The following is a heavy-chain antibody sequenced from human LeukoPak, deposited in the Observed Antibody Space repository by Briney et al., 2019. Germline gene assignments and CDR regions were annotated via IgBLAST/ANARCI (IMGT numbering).Heavy chain of an antibody. J-gene: IGHJ6*03. D-gene: IGHD3-3*01. CDR3: ARDYRGGNYDFWSGPGDYYYYMDV. CDR2: IIPIFGTA. Sequence: SVKVSCKASGGTFSSYAISWLRQAPGQGLEWMGGIIPIFGTANYAQKFQGRVTITADESTSTAYMELSSLRSEDTAVYYCARDYRGGNYDFWSGPGDYYYYMDVWGKGTTVTVSS. CDR1: GGTFSSYA. V-gene: IGHV1-69*13.